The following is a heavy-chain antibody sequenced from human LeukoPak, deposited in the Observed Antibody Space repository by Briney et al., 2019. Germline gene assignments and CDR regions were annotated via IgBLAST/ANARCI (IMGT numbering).Heavy chain of an antibody. CDR2: IYYSGST. CDR3: ARGQDIVVVPAGGDPYYYYGMDV. D-gene: IGHD2-2*01. V-gene: IGHV4-59*11. CDR1: GGSISSHY. J-gene: IGHJ6*02. Sequence: SETLSLTCTVSGGSISSHYWSWIRQPPGKGLEWIGYIYYSGSTNYNPSLKSRVTISVDTSKNQFSLKLSSVTAADTAVYYCARGQDIVVVPAGGDPYYYYGMDVWGQGTTVTVSS.